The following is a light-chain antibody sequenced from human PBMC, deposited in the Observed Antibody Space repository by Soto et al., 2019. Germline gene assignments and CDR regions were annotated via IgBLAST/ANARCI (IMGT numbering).Light chain of an antibody. Sequence: EIVLTQSPGTLSLSPGERATLSCRASQSVSSSYLAWYQHKPGQAPRLLLYGASSRATGIPDRFTGSGSGTDFTLTISRLEPDDFAVYYCQQYGSSPWTFGQGTKVEIK. CDR1: QSVSSSY. CDR2: GAS. CDR3: QQYGSSPWT. J-gene: IGKJ1*01. V-gene: IGKV3-20*01.